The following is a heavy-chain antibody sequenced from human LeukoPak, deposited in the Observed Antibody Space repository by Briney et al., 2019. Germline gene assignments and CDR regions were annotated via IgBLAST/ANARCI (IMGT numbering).Heavy chain of an antibody. CDR2: FYHSGT. CDR1: GDSMSTSY. CDR3: ARSRYSSSWFDY. D-gene: IGHD6-13*01. Sequence: PSETLSLTCTVSGDSMSTSYWSWIRQPLGKGLEWIGYFYHSGTDYNPSLKSRVTISGDMSNNQFSLKLSSVTAADTAVYYCARSRYSSSWFDYWGQGTLVTVSS. J-gene: IGHJ4*02. V-gene: IGHV4-59*12.